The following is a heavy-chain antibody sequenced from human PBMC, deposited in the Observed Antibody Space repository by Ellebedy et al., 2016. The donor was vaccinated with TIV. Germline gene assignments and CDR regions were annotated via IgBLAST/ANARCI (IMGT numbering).Heavy chain of an antibody. Sequence: SVKVSXXASGGTFSSYAISWVRQAPGQGLEWMGGIIPIFGTANYAQKFQGRVTITADKSTSTAYMELSSLRSEDTAVYYCARNPYSSSRVDYYYYGMDVWGQGTTVTVSS. J-gene: IGHJ6*02. CDR2: IIPIFGTA. D-gene: IGHD6-6*01. V-gene: IGHV1-69*06. CDR1: GGTFSSYA. CDR3: ARNPYSSSRVDYYYYGMDV.